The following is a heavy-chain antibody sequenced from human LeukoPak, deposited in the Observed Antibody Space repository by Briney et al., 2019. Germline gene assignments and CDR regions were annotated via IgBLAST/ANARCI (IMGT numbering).Heavy chain of an antibody. CDR1: GYSFTSYW. D-gene: IGHD3-22*01. J-gene: IGHJ4*02. CDR3: ARMGGDLYGSSGSPHFDY. CDR2: IYPGDSDT. V-gene: IGHV5-51*01. Sequence: GESLKISCKGSGYSFTSYWIGWVRQMPGKGLEWMGIIYPGDSDTRYSPSFQGQVTISADKSISTAYLQWSSLKASDTAMYYCARMGGDLYGSSGSPHFDYWGQGTLVTVSS.